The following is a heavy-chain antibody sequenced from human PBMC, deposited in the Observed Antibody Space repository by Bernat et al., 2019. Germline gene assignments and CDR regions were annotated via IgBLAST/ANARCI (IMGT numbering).Heavy chain of an antibody. CDR3: ARGAEYRYYFYMDV. V-gene: IGHV3-53*01. J-gene: IGHJ6*03. CDR2: IYSGGST. D-gene: IGHD1-1*01. Sequence: EVQVVESGGGLIQPGGSLRLSCAASGFTVSTTYMIWVRQAPGKGPEWVSGIYSGGSTHYADSVKGRFTISRDNSKNTLYVQMNSLRAEDTAVYFCARGAEYRYYFYMDVWGKGTTVTVSS. CDR1: GFTVSTTY.